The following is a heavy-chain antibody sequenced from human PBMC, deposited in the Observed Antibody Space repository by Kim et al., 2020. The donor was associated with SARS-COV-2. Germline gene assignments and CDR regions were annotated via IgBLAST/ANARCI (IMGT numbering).Heavy chain of an antibody. J-gene: IGHJ3*02. D-gene: IGHD1-26*01. Sequence: GGSLRLSCAASGFSFSNYEMNWVRQAPGXGXEWVSYIDTTGVHIYYADSVKGRFTISRDNTKNSLFLQLSSLKVEDTALYXCARDRWGATRYAGASDIWG. V-gene: IGHV3-48*03. CDR3: ARDRWGATRYAGASDI. CDR1: GFSFSNYE. CDR2: IDTTGVHI.